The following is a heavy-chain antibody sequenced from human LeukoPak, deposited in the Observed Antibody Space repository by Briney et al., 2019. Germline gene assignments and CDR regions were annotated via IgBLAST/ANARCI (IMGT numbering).Heavy chain of an antibody. V-gene: IGHV3-30*02. CDR3: AKNRDSSDYPRDFDY. D-gene: IGHD6-19*01. CDR1: RFTFSTYG. CDR2: IRHDGSYQ. J-gene: IGHJ4*02. Sequence: GGSLRLSSAQSRFTFSTYGMHWVRQTPGKGLEWVAFIRHDGSYQQYADSVKGRFTVSRDNSKDTVYLQMNSLRTEDTAVYYCAKNRDSSDYPRDFDYWGQGTLVTVSS.